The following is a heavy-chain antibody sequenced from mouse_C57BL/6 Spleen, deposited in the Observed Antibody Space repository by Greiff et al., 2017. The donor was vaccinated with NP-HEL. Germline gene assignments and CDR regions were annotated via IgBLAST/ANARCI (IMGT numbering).Heavy chain of an antibody. V-gene: IGHV1-82*01. Sequence: VQLQQSGPELVKPGASVKISCKASGYAFSSSWMNWVKQRPGKGLEWIGRIDPGDGDTNYNGKFKGKATLTADKSSSTAYMQLSSLTSEDSAVYFCARSRTAQATYAMDYWGQGTSVTVSS. J-gene: IGHJ4*01. CDR2: IDPGDGDT. D-gene: IGHD3-2*02. CDR1: GYAFSSSW. CDR3: ARSRTAQATYAMDY.